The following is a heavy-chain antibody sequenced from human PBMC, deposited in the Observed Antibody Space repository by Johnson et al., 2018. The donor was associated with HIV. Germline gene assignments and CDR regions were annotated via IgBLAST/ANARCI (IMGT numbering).Heavy chain of an antibody. CDR3: SRDILLLCSRGNAFDI. D-gene: IGHD2-2*01. CDR2: ISHAGINK. CDR1: GFTFSDYA. Sequence: QVQLVESGGGVVQPGRSLRLSCAASGFTFSDYAMHWVRQAPGRGLESMALISHAGINKYYADSVNGRFTISRDNSKHTLYLQINSLSAEDTAVYYCSRDILLLCSRGNAFDIWGQGTMVTVSS. V-gene: IGHV3-30-3*01. J-gene: IGHJ3*02.